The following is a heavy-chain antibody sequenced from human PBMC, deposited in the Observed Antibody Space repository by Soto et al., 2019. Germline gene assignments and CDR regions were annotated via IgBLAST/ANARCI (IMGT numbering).Heavy chain of an antibody. CDR1: GGTFRTYS. D-gene: IGHD2-2*01. CDR3: ARGPVVVVPDDMFTRHNWFDP. Sequence: GASVKVSCKASGGTFRTYSITWVRQAPGQGLEWMGKIIPILDMANYAQKFQGRVTITADKSTSIAYMELNSLRSEDTAVYYCARGPVVVVPDDMFTRHNWFDPWGQGTRVTVS. J-gene: IGHJ5*02. V-gene: IGHV1-69*02. CDR2: IIPILDMA.